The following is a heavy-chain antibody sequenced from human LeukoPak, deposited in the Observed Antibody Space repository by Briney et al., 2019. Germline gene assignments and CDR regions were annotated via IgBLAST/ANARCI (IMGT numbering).Heavy chain of an antibody. Sequence: PSETLSLTCAVYGGSFSGYYWSWIRQPPGKGLEWIGEINHSGSTNYNPSLKSRVTISVDTSKNQFSLKLSSVTAADTAVYYCARVRHSSGGDHWGQGTLVTVSS. V-gene: IGHV4-34*01. D-gene: IGHD6-19*01. CDR3: ARVRHSSGGDH. J-gene: IGHJ5*02. CDR2: INHSGST. CDR1: GGSFSGYY.